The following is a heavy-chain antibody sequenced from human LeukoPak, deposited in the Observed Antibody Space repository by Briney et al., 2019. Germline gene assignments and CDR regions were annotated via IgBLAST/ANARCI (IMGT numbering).Heavy chain of an antibody. J-gene: IGHJ6*02. D-gene: IGHD3-22*01. CDR1: GGSISSSSYY. V-gene: IGHV4-39*07. CDR3: ARVSSGNYNGMDV. CDR2: IYYSGST. Sequence: SETLSLTCTVSGGSISSSSYYWGWIRQPPGKGLEWIGSIYYSGSTNYNPSLKSRVTISVDTSKNQFSLKLNSVTAADTAVYHCARVSSGNYNGMDVWGQGTTVTVSS.